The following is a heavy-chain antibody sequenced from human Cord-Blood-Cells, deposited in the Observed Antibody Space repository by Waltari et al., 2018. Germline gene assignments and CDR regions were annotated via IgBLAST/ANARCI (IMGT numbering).Heavy chain of an antibody. D-gene: IGHD4-17*01. Sequence: EVQLVQSGAEVKKPGESLKISCKGSGYSFPSYWIRWGRPIPGKGLEWMGIIYPGDSDTRYSPSFQGQVTISADKSISTAYLQWSSLKASDTAMYYCARRRMTTVTNDAFDIWGQGTMVTVSS. J-gene: IGHJ3*02. CDR1: GYSFPSYW. V-gene: IGHV5-51*01. CDR2: IYPGDSDT. CDR3: ARRRMTTVTNDAFDI.